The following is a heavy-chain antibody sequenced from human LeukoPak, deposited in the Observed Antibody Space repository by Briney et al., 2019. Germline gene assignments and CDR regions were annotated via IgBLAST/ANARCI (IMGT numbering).Heavy chain of an antibody. CDR1: GLTFSSYA. J-gene: IGHJ3*02. CDR2: ISNVGGRT. V-gene: IGHV3-23*01. Sequence: GGSLRLSCAASGLTFSSYAMSWVRQAPGQGLEWVSTISNVGGRTYYANSVKGRFTISRDNSKDTLYLQMRSLRAEDTAVYYCARGRSGYGPFDAFDIWGHGTWVTVSS. D-gene: IGHD3-22*01. CDR3: ARGRSGYGPFDAFDI.